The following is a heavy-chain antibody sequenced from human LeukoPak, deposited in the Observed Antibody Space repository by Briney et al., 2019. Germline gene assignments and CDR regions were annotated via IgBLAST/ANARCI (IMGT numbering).Heavy chain of an antibody. CDR2: MNPNSGNT. V-gene: IGHV1-8*01. CDR1: GHTVTSYD. CDR3: ARERFGEFTYYYYGMDV. J-gene: IGHJ6*02. D-gene: IGHD3-10*01. Sequence: ASVKVSCKASGHTVTSYDINWVRQATGQGLEWMGWMNPNSGNTGYAQKFQGRVTMTRNTSISTAYMELSSLRSEDTAVYYCARERFGEFTYYYYGMDVWGQGTTVTVSS.